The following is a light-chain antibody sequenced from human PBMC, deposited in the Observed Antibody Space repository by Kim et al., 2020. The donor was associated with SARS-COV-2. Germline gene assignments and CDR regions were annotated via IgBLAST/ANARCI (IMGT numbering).Light chain of an antibody. CDR2: EDN. Sequence: TVALSCTRSSGSIGNNFVQWYQHRPGSAPTTVIYEDNQRPSGVPYRFSGFIDYSSDSASLTIFGLQPEDEADYYCHSYDSNNQVFGGGTKLTVL. V-gene: IGLV6-57*03. CDR1: SGSIGNNF. J-gene: IGLJ3*02. CDR3: HSYDSNNQV.